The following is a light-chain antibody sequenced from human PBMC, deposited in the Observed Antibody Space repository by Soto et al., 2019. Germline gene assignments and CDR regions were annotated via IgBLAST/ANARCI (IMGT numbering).Light chain of an antibody. J-gene: IGKJ1*01. CDR1: QSISHW. CDR3: QQLNNYPWT. Sequence: DIQMTQSPSTLSASVGDRVTIACRASQSISHWLAWYQQKPGKAPNLLIYKASNLETGVPSRFSGSGSGTEFTLTISSLQPDDFAIYYCQQLNNYPWTFXQGTKADIK. V-gene: IGKV1-5*03. CDR2: KAS.